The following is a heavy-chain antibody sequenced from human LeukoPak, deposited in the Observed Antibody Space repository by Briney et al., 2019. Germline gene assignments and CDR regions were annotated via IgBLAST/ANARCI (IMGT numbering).Heavy chain of an antibody. CDR1: GFTFSSYE. CDR3: ARDSGIQLWFPGY. CDR2: ISGSSSYI. Sequence: GGSLRLSCAASGFTFSSYEMNWVRQAPGKGLEWVSSISGSSSYIYYADSVKGRFTISRHNAKNSLYLQMNSLRAEDTAVYYCARDSGIQLWFPGYWGQGTLVTVSS. J-gene: IGHJ4*02. V-gene: IGHV3-21*01. D-gene: IGHD5-18*01.